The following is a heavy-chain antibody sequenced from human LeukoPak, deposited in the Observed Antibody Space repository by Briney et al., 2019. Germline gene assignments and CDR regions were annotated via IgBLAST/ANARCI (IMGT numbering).Heavy chain of an antibody. V-gene: IGHV3-23*01. J-gene: IGHJ4*02. Sequence: GGSLRLSCAASGFTFSSYAMSWVRQAPGKGLEWVSAISGSGGSTYYADPVKGRFTISRDNSKNTLYLQMNSLRAEDTAVYYCAKGFRDYDSSGYYYGPRGPFDYWGQGTLVTVSS. D-gene: IGHD3-22*01. CDR1: GFTFSSYA. CDR2: ISGSGGST. CDR3: AKGFRDYDSSGYYYGPRGPFDY.